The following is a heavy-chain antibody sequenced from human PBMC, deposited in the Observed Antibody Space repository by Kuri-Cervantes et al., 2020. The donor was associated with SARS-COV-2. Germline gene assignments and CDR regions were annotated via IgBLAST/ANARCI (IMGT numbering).Heavy chain of an antibody. CDR1: GGSISSSSYY. J-gene: IGHJ4*02. D-gene: IGHD7-27*01. V-gene: IGHV4-39*07. Sequence: GSLRLSCTLSGGSISSSSYYWGWIRQSPGKGLEWIGSIYYSGSTYYNPSLKSRVTISVDTSKNQFSLKLSSVTAADTAVYYCARLTGDRGQGYDYWGQGTLVTVSS. CDR3: ARLTGDRGQGYDY. CDR2: IYYSGST.